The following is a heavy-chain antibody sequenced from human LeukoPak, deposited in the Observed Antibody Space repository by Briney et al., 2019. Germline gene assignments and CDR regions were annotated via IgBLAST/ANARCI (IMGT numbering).Heavy chain of an antibody. CDR1: GGFFSDYY. J-gene: IGHJ4*02. D-gene: IGHD3-22*01. CDR3: ARGPSIRYYDGSGYYYFDY. Sequence: SETLSLXCAVYGGFFSDYYWSWSRQPPGKGLEWIGEINHSGSTNYNPSLRSRVTISVETSKNQFSLNLDSVTAADTAVYYCARGPSIRYYDGSGYYYFDYWGQGTLVTAST. CDR2: INHSGST. V-gene: IGHV4-34*01.